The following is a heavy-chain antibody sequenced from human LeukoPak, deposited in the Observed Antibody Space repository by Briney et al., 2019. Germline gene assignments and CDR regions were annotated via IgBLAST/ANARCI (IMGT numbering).Heavy chain of an antibody. CDR2: INPNSGGT. V-gene: IGHV1-2*02. D-gene: IGHD3-16*01. Sequence: GASVKVSCKASGYTFTGYYMHWVRQAPGQGLEWMGWINPNSGGTNYAQKFQGRVTMTRDTSISTAYMELSRLRSDDAAVYYCARDWGGFDAFDIWGQGTMVTVSS. J-gene: IGHJ3*02. CDR1: GYTFTGYY. CDR3: ARDWGGFDAFDI.